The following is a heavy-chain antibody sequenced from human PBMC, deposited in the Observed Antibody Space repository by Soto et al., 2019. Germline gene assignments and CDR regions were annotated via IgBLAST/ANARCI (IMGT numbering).Heavy chain of an antibody. J-gene: IGHJ4*02. D-gene: IGHD1-26*01. CDR1: GFIFSSYT. Sequence: GGSLRLSCAASGFIFSSYTMNWVRQAPGKGLEWVSSISSSSDYINYADSVKGRFTISRDNAKNSLYLQMNSLRAEDTAVYYCALPEPYFDYWGQGTLVTVSS. CDR3: ALPEPYFDY. CDR2: ISSSSDYI. V-gene: IGHV3-21*01.